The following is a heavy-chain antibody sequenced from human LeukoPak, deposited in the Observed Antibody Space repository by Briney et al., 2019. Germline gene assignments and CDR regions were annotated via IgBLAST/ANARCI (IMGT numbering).Heavy chain of an antibody. CDR3: ASVVEMATIGEDWFDP. V-gene: IGHV1-69*04. D-gene: IGHD5-24*01. CDR2: MIPILGIA. CDR1: GGTFSSYA. J-gene: IGHJ5*02. Sequence: ASVKVSCKASGGTFSSYAISWVRQAPGQGLEWMGRMIPILGIANYAQKFQGRVTITADKSTSTAYMELSSLRSEDTAVYYCASVVEMATIGEDWFDPWDQGTLVTVSS.